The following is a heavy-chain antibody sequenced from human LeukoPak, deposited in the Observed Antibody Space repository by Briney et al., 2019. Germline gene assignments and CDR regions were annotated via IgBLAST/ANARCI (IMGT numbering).Heavy chain of an antibody. J-gene: IGHJ1*01. CDR3: ARDRVPGIAVAGLAEYFQH. Sequence: PGGSLRLSCSASGFTFSSYAMHWVRQAPGKGLEWVAVISYDGSNKYYADSVKGRFTISRDNSKNTLYLQMNSLRAEDTAVYYCARDRVPGIAVAGLAEYFQHWGQGTLVTVSS. CDR1: GFTFSSYA. D-gene: IGHD6-19*01. V-gene: IGHV3-30-3*01. CDR2: ISYDGSNK.